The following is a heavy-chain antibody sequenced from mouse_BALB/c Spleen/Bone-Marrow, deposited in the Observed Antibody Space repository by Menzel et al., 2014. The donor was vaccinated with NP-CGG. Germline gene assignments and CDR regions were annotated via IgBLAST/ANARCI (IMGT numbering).Heavy chain of an antibody. CDR3: ARELGGAY. CDR1: GYTFTDYI. V-gene: IGHV1S29*02. CDR2: TYPYNGGTGGT. J-gene: IGHJ3*01. Sequence: VQLQQSGPELVKPGASVKISCKASGYTFTDYIMHWVKQSHGKSLEWIGYTYPYNGGTGGTGYNQKFKSKAILTVDKSSSTAYMELRSLTSEDSAVYYCARELGGAYWGQGTLVTVSA. D-gene: IGHD4-1*01.